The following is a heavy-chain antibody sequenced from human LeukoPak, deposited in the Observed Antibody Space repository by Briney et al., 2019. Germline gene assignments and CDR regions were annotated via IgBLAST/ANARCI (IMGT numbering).Heavy chain of an antibody. D-gene: IGHD1-7*01. V-gene: IGHV3-66*01. CDR2: ITPGGHT. CDR1: GFSVDSRF. Sequence: GGSLRLSCTASGFSVDSRFMNWVRQVPGKGPEWVSFITPGGHTDYTESVKGRFTIYRDNVRNTLSLQMNSLRVEDTAVYYCARGTSGTTTFDFWGPGTLVTVSS. CDR3: ARGTSGTTTFDF. J-gene: IGHJ4*02.